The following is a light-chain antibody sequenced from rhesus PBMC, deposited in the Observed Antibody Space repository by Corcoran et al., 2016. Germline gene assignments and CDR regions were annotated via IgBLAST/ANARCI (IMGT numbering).Light chain of an antibody. V-gene: IGLV2-32*02. CDR1: SSDIGGYNY. CDR2: EVN. J-gene: IGLJ1*01. Sequence: QAALTQPRSVSGSPGQSVTISCTGTSSDIGGYNYVSWYQQHPGTAPKVMIHEVNKRPSGISDRFSGSKSANTASLTISGLQAEDEADYYCISFAGRNPYIFGGGTRLTFL. CDR3: ISFAGRNPYI.